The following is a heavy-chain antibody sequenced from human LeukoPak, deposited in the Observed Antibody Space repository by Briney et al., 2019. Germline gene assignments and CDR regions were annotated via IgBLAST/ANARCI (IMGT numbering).Heavy chain of an antibody. CDR1: GFTFSSYA. D-gene: IGHD5-24*01. V-gene: IGHV3-23*01. Sequence: GGSLRLSCAASGFTFSSYAMSWVRQAPGKGLEWVSAISGSGGSTYYADSVKGRFTISRDSAKNTLYLQMNSLRVDDTAVYYCARSRYLNGYDYWGQGTLVTVSS. J-gene: IGHJ4*02. CDR3: ARSRYLNGYDY. CDR2: ISGSGGST.